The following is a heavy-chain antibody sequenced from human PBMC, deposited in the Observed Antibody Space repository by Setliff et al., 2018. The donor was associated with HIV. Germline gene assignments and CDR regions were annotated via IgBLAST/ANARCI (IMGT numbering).Heavy chain of an antibody. CDR1: GFSFGSYG. CDR2: IRYDGTNE. CDR3: AKDRYSTGWHLDH. J-gene: IGHJ4*02. D-gene: IGHD6-19*01. V-gene: IGHV3-30*02. Sequence: GESLKISCAASGFSFGSYGLHWVRQAPGKGLEWLTFIRYDGTNEYYADSVKGRFSISRDNSKNTANLQMSSLIGEDTAVYYCAKDRYSTGWHLDHWGQGTPVTVS.